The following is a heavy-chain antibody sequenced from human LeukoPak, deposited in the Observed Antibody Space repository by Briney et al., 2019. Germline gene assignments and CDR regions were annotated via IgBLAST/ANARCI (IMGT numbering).Heavy chain of an antibody. V-gene: IGHV1-2*02. CDR3: ARDKWEPRYAFDI. D-gene: IGHD1-26*01. CDR1: GYTFTGYY. J-gene: IGHJ3*02. Sequence: ASVKVSCKASGYTFTGYYVHWVRQAPGQGLEWMGWINPNSGGTNYAQKFQGRVTMTRDTSISTAYMELSRLRSDDTAVYYCARDKWEPRYAFDIWGQGTMVTVSS. CDR2: INPNSGGT.